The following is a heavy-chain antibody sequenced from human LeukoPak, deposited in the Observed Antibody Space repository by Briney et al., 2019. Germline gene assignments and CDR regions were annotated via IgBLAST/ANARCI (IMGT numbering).Heavy chain of an antibody. CDR1: GFTFSAYG. Sequence: GGSLRLSCEVSGFTFSAYGIHWVRQSPGKGLELVAFVRYDGRDKFYADSVKGRFIVSKDNSRTTLQLQMNSLRSEDTAVYFCARGGARDIWYFAYWGQGIRVTVSS. CDR3: ARGGARDIWYFAY. D-gene: IGHD2-21*01. V-gene: IGHV3-30*02. J-gene: IGHJ4*02. CDR2: VRYDGRDK.